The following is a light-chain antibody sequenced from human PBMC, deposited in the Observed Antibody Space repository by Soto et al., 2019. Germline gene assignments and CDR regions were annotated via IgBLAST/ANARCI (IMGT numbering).Light chain of an antibody. CDR1: PSVSSSR. CDR2: DAS. CDR3: QQYGNSPIT. Sequence: DIVLTQSPATLSLSPGERVTLSCGSSPSVSSSRLAWYQQKPGQAPRLIMYDASRRAFGIPDRFSGSGSGTDFTLTIGRLEPEDFAVYYCQQYGNSPITLGQGTRLEI. V-gene: IGKV3D-20*01. J-gene: IGKJ5*01.